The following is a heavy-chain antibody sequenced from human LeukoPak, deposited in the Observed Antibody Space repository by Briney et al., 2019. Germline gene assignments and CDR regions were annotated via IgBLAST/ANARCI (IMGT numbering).Heavy chain of an antibody. D-gene: IGHD6-13*01. CDR1: GYTFTSYG. CDR2: ISAYNGNT. J-gene: IGHJ6*02. V-gene: IGHV1-18*01. CDR3: AREALSWQLVPYYYYGMDV. Sequence: ASVKVSCKASGYTFTSYGISWVRQAPGQGLEWMGWISAYNGNTNYAQKLQGRVTMTTDTSTSTAYMELRSLRSDDTAVYYCAREALSWQLVPYYYYGMDVWGQGTTATVSS.